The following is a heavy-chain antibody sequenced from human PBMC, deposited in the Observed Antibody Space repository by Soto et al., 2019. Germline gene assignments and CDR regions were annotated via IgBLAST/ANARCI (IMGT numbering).Heavy chain of an antibody. Sequence: ASVKVSCKASGYTFTSYYMHWVRQSPGQGLEWMGIINPSGGSTSYAQKFQGRVTMTRDTSTSTVYMELSSLRSEDTAVYYCAREDYGGNHREYLQHWGQRTLVTVSS. CDR2: INPSGGST. J-gene: IGHJ1*01. CDR1: GYTFTSYY. D-gene: IGHD4-17*01. CDR3: AREDYGGNHREYLQH. V-gene: IGHV1-46*01.